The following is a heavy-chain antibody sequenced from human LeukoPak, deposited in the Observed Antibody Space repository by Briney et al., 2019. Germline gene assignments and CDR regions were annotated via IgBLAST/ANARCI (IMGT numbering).Heavy chain of an antibody. Sequence: TFXXXXMXXXXQXXXKGLEWVSAISGSGGSTYYADSVKGRFTISRDNSKNTLYLQMNSLRAEDTAVYYCAKPRSGYWGQGTLVTVSS. CDR1: TFXXXX. J-gene: IGHJ4*02. CDR2: ISGSGGST. CDR3: AKPRSGY. V-gene: IGHV3-23*01.